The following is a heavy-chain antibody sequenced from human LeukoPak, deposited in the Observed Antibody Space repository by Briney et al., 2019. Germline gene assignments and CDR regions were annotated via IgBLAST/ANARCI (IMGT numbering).Heavy chain of an antibody. Sequence: SVKVSCKASGYTFTGYYMHWVRQAPGQGLEWMGRIIPILGIANYAQKFQGRVTITADKSTSTAYMELSSLRSEDTAVYYCARDSRGTYYYDSSGYRFDPWGQGTLVTVSS. V-gene: IGHV1-69*04. J-gene: IGHJ5*02. CDR1: GYTFTGYY. D-gene: IGHD3-22*01. CDR3: ARDSRGTYYYDSSGYRFDP. CDR2: IIPILGIA.